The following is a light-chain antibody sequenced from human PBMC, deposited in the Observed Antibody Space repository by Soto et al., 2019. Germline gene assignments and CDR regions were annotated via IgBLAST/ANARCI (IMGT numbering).Light chain of an antibody. Sequence: EIVMTQSPATLSVSPGERATLSCRASQSVTSNLAWYQQKPGQAPRLLIYGASTRATGIPARFSGSGSGTEFTLTISSLQSEDSAVYYCQQYYNWPPWTFGQGTKVDIK. CDR1: QSVTSN. CDR2: GAS. J-gene: IGKJ1*01. CDR3: QQYYNWPPWT. V-gene: IGKV3-15*01.